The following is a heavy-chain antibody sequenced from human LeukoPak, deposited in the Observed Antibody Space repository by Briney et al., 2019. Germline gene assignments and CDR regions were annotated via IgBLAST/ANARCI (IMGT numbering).Heavy chain of an antibody. D-gene: IGHD1-26*01. CDR3: AGQGAYWYFDL. V-gene: IGHV4-39*01. J-gene: IGHJ2*01. CDR1: GGSISSSSYY. CDR2: IYYSGST. Sequence: PSETLSLTCTVSGGSISSSSYYWGWIRQPPGKGLEWIGSIYYSGSTYYNPSLKSRVTISVDTSKNQFSLKLSPVTAADTAVYYCAGQGAYWYFDLWGRGTLVTVSS.